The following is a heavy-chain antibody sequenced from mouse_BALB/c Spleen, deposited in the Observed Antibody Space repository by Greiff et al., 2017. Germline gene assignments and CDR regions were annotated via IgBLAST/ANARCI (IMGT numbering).Heavy chain of an antibody. CDR2: ISSGGSYT. CDR1: GFTFSSYT. J-gene: IGHJ4*01. CDR3: TRYYGSSYDYAMDY. Sequence: EVQLMESGGGLVKPGGSPKLSCAASGFTFSSYTMSWVRQTPEKRLEWVATISSGGSYTYYPDSVKGRFTISRDNAKNTLYLQMSSLKSEDTAMYYCTRYYGSSYDYAMDYWGQGTSVTVSS. D-gene: IGHD1-1*01. V-gene: IGHV5-6-4*01.